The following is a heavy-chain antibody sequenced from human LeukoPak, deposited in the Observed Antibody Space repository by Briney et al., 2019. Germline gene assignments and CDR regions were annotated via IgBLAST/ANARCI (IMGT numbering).Heavy chain of an antibody. CDR1: GGSFSGYY. V-gene: IGHV4-34*01. CDR2: INHSGST. Sequence: SETLSLTCAVYGGSFSGYYWSWIRQPPGKGLEWIGEINHSGSTNYNPSLKSRATISVDTSKNQFSLKLSSVTAADTAVYYCATSSSWTPYYFDYRGQGTLVTVSS. J-gene: IGHJ4*02. CDR3: ATSSSWTPYYFDY. D-gene: IGHD6-13*01.